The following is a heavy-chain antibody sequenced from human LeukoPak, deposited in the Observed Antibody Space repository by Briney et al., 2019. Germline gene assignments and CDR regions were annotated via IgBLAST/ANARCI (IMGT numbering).Heavy chain of an antibody. CDR1: GGTFSSYA. CDR2: IIPIFGTA. CDR3: ARDLPWGCSSTSCYWSYYYGMGV. J-gene: IGHJ6*02. D-gene: IGHD2-2*01. Sequence: SVKVSCKASGGTFSSYAISWVRQAPGQGLEWMGGIIPIFGTANYAQKFQGRVTIAADESTSTAYMELSSLRSEDTAVYYCARDLPWGCSSTSCYWSYYYGMGVWGQGTTVTVSS. V-gene: IGHV1-69*13.